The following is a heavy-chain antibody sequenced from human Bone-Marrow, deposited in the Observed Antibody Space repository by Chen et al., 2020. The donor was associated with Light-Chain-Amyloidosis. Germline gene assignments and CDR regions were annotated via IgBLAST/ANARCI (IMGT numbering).Heavy chain of an antibody. CDR3: ARETHYYDSGDYYGMDV. V-gene: IGHV4-31*03. CDR1: GGSISSGGYY. J-gene: IGHJ6*02. CDR2: IYYSGST. D-gene: IGHD3-22*01. Sequence: QVQLQESGPGLVKPSQTLSLTCTVSGGSISSGGYYWSWIRQHPGKGLEWIGNIYYSGSTYYNPSLKSRVTISVDTSKNQFSLKLSSVTAADTAVYYCARETHYYDSGDYYGMDVWGQGTTVTVSS.